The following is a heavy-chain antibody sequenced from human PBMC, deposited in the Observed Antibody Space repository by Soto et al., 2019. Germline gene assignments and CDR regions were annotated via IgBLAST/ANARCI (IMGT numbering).Heavy chain of an antibody. V-gene: IGHV2-5*02. D-gene: IGHD3-16*01. CDR2: IYGDDDK. Sequence: QITLKESGPTLVKPTQTLTLTCTFSGFSLSTSGVGVGWIRQPPGTALEWLAVIYGDDDKRYSPSLKSRLTITKDTSKNQVVLTMTNMDPVDTATYYCAHQGGGLFPFDNWGQGTLVTVSS. CDR3: AHQGGGLFPFDN. CDR1: GFSLSTSGVG. J-gene: IGHJ4*02.